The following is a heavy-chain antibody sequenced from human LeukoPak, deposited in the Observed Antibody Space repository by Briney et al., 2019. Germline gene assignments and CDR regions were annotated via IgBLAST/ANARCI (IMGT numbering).Heavy chain of an antibody. CDR1: GYTFTSYY. V-gene: IGHV1-46*01. CDR3: ARDDAGYYGSGSYYIQY. J-gene: IGHJ4*02. CDR2: INPSGGST. Sequence: ASVKVSCKASGYTFTSYYMHWVRQAPGQGLDGMGIINPSGGSTSYAQKFQGRVTMTRDTSTSTVYMELSSLRSEDTAVYYCARDDAGYYGSGSYYIQYWGQGTLATVSS. D-gene: IGHD3-10*01.